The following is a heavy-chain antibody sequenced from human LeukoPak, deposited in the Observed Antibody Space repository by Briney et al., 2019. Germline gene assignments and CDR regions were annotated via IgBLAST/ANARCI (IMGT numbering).Heavy chain of an antibody. CDR3: AREGLYGDYVWSLDY. Sequence: KPSETLSLTCTVSGGSVSSGSYYWSWIRQPPGKGLEWIGYIYYSGSTNYNPSLKSRVTISVDTSKNQFSLKLSSVTAADTAVYYCAREGLYGDYVWSLDYWGQGTPVTVSS. CDR1: GGSVSSGSYY. J-gene: IGHJ4*02. V-gene: IGHV4-61*01. D-gene: IGHD4-17*01. CDR2: IYYSGST.